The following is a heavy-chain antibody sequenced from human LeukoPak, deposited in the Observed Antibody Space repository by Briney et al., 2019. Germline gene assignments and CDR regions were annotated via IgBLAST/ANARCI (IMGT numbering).Heavy chain of an antibody. Sequence: GGSLRLSCAAPGFTFDDYAMHWVRQAPGKGLEWVSGISWNSGSIGYADSVKGRFTISRDNAKNSLYLQMNSLRAEDTALYYCAKGIGLQYYYYYMDVWGKGTTVTVSS. V-gene: IGHV3-9*01. CDR1: GFTFDDYA. J-gene: IGHJ6*03. CDR2: ISWNSGSI. CDR3: AKGIGLQYYYYYMDV.